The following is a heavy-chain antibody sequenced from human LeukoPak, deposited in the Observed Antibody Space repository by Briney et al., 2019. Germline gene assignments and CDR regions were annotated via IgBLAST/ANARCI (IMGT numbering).Heavy chain of an antibody. CDR1: GYTFTSYD. CDR2: RNPNSGNT. Sequence: ASVKVSCKASGYTFTSYDINWVRQATGQGLEWMGWRNPNSGNTGCAQKFQGRVTMTRNTSISTAYMELSSLRSEDTAVYYCAGSKRRPLAARLSSYWFDPWGQGTLVTVSS. CDR3: AGSKRRPLAARLSSYWFDP. V-gene: IGHV1-8*01. J-gene: IGHJ5*02. D-gene: IGHD6-6*01.